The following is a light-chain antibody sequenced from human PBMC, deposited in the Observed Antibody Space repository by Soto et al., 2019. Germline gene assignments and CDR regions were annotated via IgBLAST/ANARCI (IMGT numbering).Light chain of an antibody. Sequence: DTVMTQSPLSLPVTPGEPASISCRSSQSLLHTNGYNYLDWYLQKPGLSPQLLIYLGSNRASGVPDRFSSSRSGTDFTLKISRVEAEDVGVYYCMQSLQTPPWTFGQGTKVEIK. CDR2: LGS. J-gene: IGKJ1*01. CDR3: MQSLQTPPWT. CDR1: QSLLHTNGYNY. V-gene: IGKV2-28*01.